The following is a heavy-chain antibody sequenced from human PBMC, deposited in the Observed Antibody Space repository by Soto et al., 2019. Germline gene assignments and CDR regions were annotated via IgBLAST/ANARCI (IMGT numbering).Heavy chain of an antibody. J-gene: IGHJ4*02. Sequence: SETLSLTCSVSGGSISGYYWSWIRQSPGKGLEWIGHISYSGGTSYNPSLQSRITMSVDTSRIQFSLRLSSVTAADTAVYYCARGRISVAGRYFDYWGQGTLVTVPS. CDR1: GGSISGYY. V-gene: IGHV4-59*12. CDR3: ARGRISVAGRYFDY. D-gene: IGHD6-19*01. CDR2: ISYSGGT.